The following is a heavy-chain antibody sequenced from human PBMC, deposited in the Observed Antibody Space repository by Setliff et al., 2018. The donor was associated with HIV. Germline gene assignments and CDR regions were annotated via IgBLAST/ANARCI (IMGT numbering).Heavy chain of an antibody. CDR1: GGSIGSYY. J-gene: IGHJ3*02. CDR2: IYYSGRT. CDR3: ARVGGGYAFDI. Sequence: NPSETLSLTCTVSGGSIGSYYWNWIRQPPGKGLEWIGYIYYSGRTNYNPSLKSRVTMSVDTSKNQFSLTLSSVTAADTAVYYCARVGGGYAFDIWGQGTMVTVSS. D-gene: IGHD3-10*01. V-gene: IGHV4-59*01.